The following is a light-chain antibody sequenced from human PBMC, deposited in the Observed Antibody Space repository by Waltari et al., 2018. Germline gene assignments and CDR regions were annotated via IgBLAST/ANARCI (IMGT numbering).Light chain of an antibody. CDR1: ASNIGNSY. J-gene: IGLJ2*01. Sequence: QSVLTQPLSVSAAPGQKVTISCSGSASNIGNSYVSWYQQFPGAAPKVLIYGNDKRTTGIPDRFSGSKAGTSATLDITGLQTGDEADYYCGTWDNTLSAVFGGGTKVTVL. CDR2: GND. CDR3: GTWDNTLSAV. V-gene: IGLV1-51*02.